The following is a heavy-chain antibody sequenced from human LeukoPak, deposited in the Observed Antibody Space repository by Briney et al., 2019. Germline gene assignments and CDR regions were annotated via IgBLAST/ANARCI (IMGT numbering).Heavy chain of an antibody. V-gene: IGHV1-18*01. CDR1: GYIFTSYG. J-gene: IGHJ2*01. CDR3: ARTVLIEMSEGWYFDL. Sequence: ASVKVSCKASGYIFTSYGISWVRQAPGQGLEWMGWINAYNGNTNYAHKLQGRVTMTTDTSTSTAYMELRSLRSDDTAVYYCARTVLIEMSEGWYFDLWGRGTLVTVSS. D-gene: IGHD5-24*01. CDR2: INAYNGNT.